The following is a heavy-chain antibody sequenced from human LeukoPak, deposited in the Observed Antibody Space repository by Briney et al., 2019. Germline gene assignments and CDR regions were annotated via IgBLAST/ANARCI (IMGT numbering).Heavy chain of an antibody. D-gene: IGHD4-17*01. V-gene: IGHV3-48*03. J-gene: IGHJ4*02. CDR2: ISSSGSTI. CDR1: GFTFSSYE. CDR3: ARDHTDGDAFDY. Sequence: GGSLRLSCAASGFTFSSYEMNWVRQAPGKGLEWVSYISSSGSTIYYADSVKGRFTISGDNAKNSLYLQMNSLRAEDTAVYYCARDHTDGDAFDYWGQGTLVTVSS.